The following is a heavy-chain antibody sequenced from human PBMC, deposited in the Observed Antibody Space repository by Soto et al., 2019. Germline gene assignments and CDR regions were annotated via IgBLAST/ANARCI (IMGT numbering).Heavy chain of an antibody. CDR2: IKSKTDGGTT. V-gene: IGHV3-15*01. CDR1: GFTFSNAW. J-gene: IGHJ6*02. CDR3: TTDLSSGWHYYYGMDV. Sequence: ESGGGLVKPGGSLRLSCAASGFTFSNAWMSWVRQAPGKGLEWVGRIKSKTDGGTTDYAAPVKGRFTISRDDSKNTLYLQMNSLKTEDTAVYYCTTDLSSGWHYYYGMDVWGQGTTVTVSS. D-gene: IGHD6-19*01.